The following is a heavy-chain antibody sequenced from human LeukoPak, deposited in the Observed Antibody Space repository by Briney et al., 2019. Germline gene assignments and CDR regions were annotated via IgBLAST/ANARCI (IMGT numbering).Heavy chain of an antibody. CDR3: ARDQFSYYDSSGYYGYDAFDI. D-gene: IGHD3-22*01. CDR1: GLTFDDYA. J-gene: IGHJ3*02. V-gene: IGHV3-43*02. Sequence: GGSLRLSCAASGLTFDDYAMHWVRQAPGKGLEWVSLISGDGSSTYYTDSVKGRFTISRDNSKNSLYLQMNSLRTEDTALYYCARDQFSYYDSSGYYGYDAFDIWGQGTMVTVSS. CDR2: ISGDGSST.